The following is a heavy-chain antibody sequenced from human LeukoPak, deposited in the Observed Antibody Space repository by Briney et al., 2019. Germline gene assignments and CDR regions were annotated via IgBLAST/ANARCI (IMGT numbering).Heavy chain of an antibody. CDR3: AAHCSSTSCRHDY. CDR1: GYTFTGYS. CDR2: INPNSGGT. V-gene: IGHV1-2*02. Sequence: ASVKVSCKASGYTFTGYSMHWVRQAPGQGLEGMGWINPNSGGTNYAQKFQGRVTMTRDTSISTAYMELSRLRSDDTAVYYCAAHCSSTSCRHDYWGQRTLVTVSS. J-gene: IGHJ4*02. D-gene: IGHD2-2*01.